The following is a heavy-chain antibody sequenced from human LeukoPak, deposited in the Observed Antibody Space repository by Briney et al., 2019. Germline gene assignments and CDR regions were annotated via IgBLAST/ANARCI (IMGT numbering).Heavy chain of an antibody. Sequence: GGSLSLSCAASGFTFSSYGMHWVRQAPGKGLEWVAVIWYDGNYQYYADSVKGRFTISRDNSKSTLYLEMNSLRVEDTAVYYCARDVVRGLNWFDPWGQGVLVTVSS. D-gene: IGHD3-10*01. CDR2: IWYDGNYQ. J-gene: IGHJ5*02. CDR1: GFTFSSYG. V-gene: IGHV3-33*01. CDR3: ARDVVRGLNWFDP.